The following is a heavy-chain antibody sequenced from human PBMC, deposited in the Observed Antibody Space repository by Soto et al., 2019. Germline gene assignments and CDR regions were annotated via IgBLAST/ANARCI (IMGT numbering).Heavy chain of an antibody. CDR1: GFTFSSYA. CDR2: ISGSGGST. D-gene: IGHD3-22*01. CDR3: AKGQSPRHYDRFDY. V-gene: IGHV3-23*01. J-gene: IGHJ4*02. Sequence: GGSLRLSCAASGFTFSSYAMSWVRQAPGKGLEWVSVISGSGGSTYYADSVKGRFTISRDNSKNTLYLQMNSLRADDTAVYYCAKGQSPRHYDRFDYWGQGTQVTVSS.